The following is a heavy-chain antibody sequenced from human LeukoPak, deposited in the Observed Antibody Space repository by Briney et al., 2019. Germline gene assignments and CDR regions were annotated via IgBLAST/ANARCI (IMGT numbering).Heavy chain of an antibody. D-gene: IGHD1-1*01. CDR1: GFTFSSYA. CDR3: AKDLTPNTNDWNGRFDY. Sequence: GGSLRLSCEVSGFTFSSYAMSWVRQAPGKGLEWVSFVSGSGGSTYYADSVKGRFIISRDNSKNTLYLQMSGLRAEDTAVYYCAKDLTPNTNDWNGRFDYWGQGALVTVSS. V-gene: IGHV3-23*01. CDR2: VSGSGGST. J-gene: IGHJ4*02.